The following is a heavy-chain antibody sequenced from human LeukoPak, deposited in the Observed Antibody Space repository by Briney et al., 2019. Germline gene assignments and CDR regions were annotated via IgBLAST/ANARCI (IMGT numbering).Heavy chain of an antibody. V-gene: IGHV3-23*01. CDR3: AKDGAYGSGSDFDY. Sequence: GGSLRLSCAASGFTFSSYAMSWVRQAPGKGLEWVSAISGSGGSTYYADSVKGRFTISRDNAKNSLYLQMNSLRAEDTAVYYCAKDGAYGSGSDFDYWGQGTLVTVSS. J-gene: IGHJ4*02. CDR1: GFTFSSYA. CDR2: ISGSGGST. D-gene: IGHD3-10*01.